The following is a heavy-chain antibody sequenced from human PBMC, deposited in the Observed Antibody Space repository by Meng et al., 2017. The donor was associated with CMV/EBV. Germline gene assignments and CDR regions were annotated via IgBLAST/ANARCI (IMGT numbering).Heavy chain of an antibody. V-gene: IGHV4-4*07. CDR2: IITSGST. Sequence: QEEGPGRVERSLTLYLPCSVSGGSNSSYYWSWIRRPAGKGLEWSVRIITSGSTNYNPSLKRRVTMPVDTSQNQFSLQLSSVMAAATAVYYCARDSGGWYPHFDYWGQGTLVTVSS. D-gene: IGHD6-19*01. CDR1: GGSNSSYY. J-gene: IGHJ4*02. CDR3: ARDSGGWYPHFDY.